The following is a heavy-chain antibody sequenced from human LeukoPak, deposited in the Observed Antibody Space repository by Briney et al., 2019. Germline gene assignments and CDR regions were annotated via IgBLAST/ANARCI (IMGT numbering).Heavy chain of an antibody. J-gene: IGHJ6*02. CDR2: IYYSGST. Sequence: SETLSLTCTVSGASIRSYYWSWIRQPPGKGLEWIGYIYYSGSTNYNPSLKSRVTISVDTSKNQFSLKLSSVTAADTAVYYCARDKGYYGMDVWGQGTTVTVSS. CDR3: ARDKGYYGMDV. CDR1: GASIRSYY. V-gene: IGHV4-59*01.